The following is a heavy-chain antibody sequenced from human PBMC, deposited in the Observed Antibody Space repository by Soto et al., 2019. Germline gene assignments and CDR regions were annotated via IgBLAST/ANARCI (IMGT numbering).Heavy chain of an antibody. CDR3: ASALDQFAN. Sequence: PGGSLRLSCAASGFTFSDHYMDWVRQAPGKGLEWVARSRNKAKSYSTDYAASVKGRFTISRDDSRNSLYLQMDSLKIEDTAVYYCASALDQFANWGQGTLVTVSS. CDR2: SRNKAKSYST. D-gene: IGHD1-1*01. J-gene: IGHJ4*02. V-gene: IGHV3-72*01. CDR1: GFTFSDHY.